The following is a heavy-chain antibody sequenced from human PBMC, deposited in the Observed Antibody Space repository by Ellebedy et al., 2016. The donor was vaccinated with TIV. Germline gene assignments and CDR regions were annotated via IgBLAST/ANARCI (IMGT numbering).Heavy chain of an antibody. J-gene: IGHJ5*02. CDR2: SYPIFGTA. CDR1: GGTLSTHA. Sequence: AASVKVSCKASGGTLSTHAISWVRQAPGQGPEWVGGSYPIFGTANYAQKFQDRVTITADESTNTAYMELRSLRSEDTAMYYCATLVARITSYYDTSGYLSSWGQGTLVTVSS. D-gene: IGHD3-22*01. V-gene: IGHV1-69*13. CDR3: ATLVARITSYYDTSGYLSS.